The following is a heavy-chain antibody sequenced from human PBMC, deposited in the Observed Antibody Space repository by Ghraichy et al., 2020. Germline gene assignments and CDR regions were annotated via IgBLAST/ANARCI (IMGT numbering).Heavy chain of an antibody. V-gene: IGHV4-4*07. CDR2: IYTSGST. J-gene: IGHJ6*02. Sequence: SETLSLTCTVSGGSISSYYWSWIRQPAGKGLEWIGRIYTSGSTNYNPSLKSRVTMSVDTSKNQFSLKLSSVTAADTAVYYCARDAPTVYDILTGYYFYYGMDVWGQGITVTVSS. CDR3: ARDAPTVYDILTGYYFYYGMDV. CDR1: GGSISSYY. D-gene: IGHD3-9*01.